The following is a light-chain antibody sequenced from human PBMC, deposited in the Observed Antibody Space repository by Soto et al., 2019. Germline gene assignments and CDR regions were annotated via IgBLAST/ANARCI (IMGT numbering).Light chain of an antibody. Sequence: EIVLTQSPATLSLSPGERATLSCRAGQSISSYLAWYQHKPGQAPRLLIYDASTRAAGIPARFSGSGSGTDFTLTISSLEPEDFAVYFCQLRSNWPPTWTFGQGTKVEVK. J-gene: IGKJ1*01. CDR2: DAS. V-gene: IGKV3-11*01. CDR3: QLRSNWPPTWT. CDR1: QSISSY.